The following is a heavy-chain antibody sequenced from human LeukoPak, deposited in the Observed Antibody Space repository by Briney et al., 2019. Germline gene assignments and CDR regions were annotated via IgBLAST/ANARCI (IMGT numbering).Heavy chain of an antibody. CDR2: ISSSGSTI. V-gene: IGHV3-11*01. D-gene: IGHD3-3*01. CDR1: GFTFSDYY. CDR3: ARGRAIFGAYYYYMDV. Sequence: GGSLRLTCAASGFTFSDYYMSWIRQAPGKGLEWVSYISSSGSTIYYADSVKGRFTISRDNAKNSLYLQMNSLRAEDTAVYYCARGRAIFGAYYYYMDVSGKGTTLTHSS. J-gene: IGHJ6*03.